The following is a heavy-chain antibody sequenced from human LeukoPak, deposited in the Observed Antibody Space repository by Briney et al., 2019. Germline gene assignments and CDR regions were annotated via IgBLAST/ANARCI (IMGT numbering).Heavy chain of an antibody. CDR3: AREAPYYFDY. Sequence: GGPLRLSCAASGFTFSTYAMHWVRQAPGKGLEWVAVISYDGYNKYYADSVKGRFTISRDNSKNTLYLQMNSLRAEDTAVYYCAREAPYYFDYWGQGTLVTVSS. CDR1: GFTFSTYA. V-gene: IGHV3-30-3*01. J-gene: IGHJ4*02. CDR2: ISYDGYNK.